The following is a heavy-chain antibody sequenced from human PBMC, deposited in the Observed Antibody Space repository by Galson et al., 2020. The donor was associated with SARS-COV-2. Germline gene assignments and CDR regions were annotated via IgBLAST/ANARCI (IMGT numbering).Heavy chain of an antibody. CDR1: GYTFTSYG. J-gene: IGHJ4*02. V-gene: IGHV1-18*01. CDR2: ISAYNGNT. D-gene: IGHD4-17*01. CDR3: ARPILYGDYEDEFDS. Sequence: ASVKVSCKASGYTFTSYGISWVRQAPGQGLEWMGWISAYNGNTNYAQKLQGRVTMTTDTSTSTAYMELRSLRSDDTAVYYCARPILYGDYEDEFDSWGQGTLVTVSS.